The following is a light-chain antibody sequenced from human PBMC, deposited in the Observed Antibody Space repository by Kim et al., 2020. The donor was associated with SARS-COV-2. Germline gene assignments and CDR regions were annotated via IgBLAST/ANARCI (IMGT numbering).Light chain of an antibody. J-gene: IGLJ3*02. CDR1: SSNIGSNN. CDR2: SNN. Sequence: ELTQPPSVSGTPGQRVTISCSGSSSNIGSNNVVWYQQLPGAAPNLLIYSNNQRPSGIPDRFSGSRSGTSASLAISGLQSGDEADYYCAVWDDSLKQGVFGGGTQLTVL. V-gene: IGLV1-44*01. CDR3: AVWDDSLKQGV.